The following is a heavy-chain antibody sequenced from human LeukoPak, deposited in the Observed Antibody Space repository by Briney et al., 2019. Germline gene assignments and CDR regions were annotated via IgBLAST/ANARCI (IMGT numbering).Heavy chain of an antibody. J-gene: IGHJ4*02. Sequence: SETLSLTCTVSGGSISSSYWSWIRQPPGRGPEWIGYIYYSGSSNYNPSLKSRVTISVDTSKNQFSLKVSSVTAADTAIYYCARRLYDSSGYYLDYWGQGTLVTVSS. CDR3: ARRLYDSSGYYLDY. V-gene: IGHV4-59*01. CDR2: IYYSGSS. D-gene: IGHD3-22*01. CDR1: GGSISSSY.